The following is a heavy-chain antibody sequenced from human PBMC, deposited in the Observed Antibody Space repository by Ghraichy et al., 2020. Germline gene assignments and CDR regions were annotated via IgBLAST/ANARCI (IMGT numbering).Heavy chain of an antibody. CDR3: ERDLGYCSGGSCYSIDYCYMDV. CDR2: INPNSGGT. J-gene: IGHJ6*03. D-gene: IGHD2-15*01. CDR1: GYTFTGYY. V-gene: IGHV1-2*02. Sequence: ASVKVSCKASGYTFTGYYMHWVRQAPGQGLEWMGWINPNSGGTNYAQKFQGRVTMTRDTSIRTAYMELSRLRSDDTAVYYCERDLGYCSGGSCYSIDYCYMDVWGKGTTVTVSS.